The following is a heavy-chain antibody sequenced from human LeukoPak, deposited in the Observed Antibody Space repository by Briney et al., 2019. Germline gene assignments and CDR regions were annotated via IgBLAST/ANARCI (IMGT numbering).Heavy chain of an antibody. Sequence: GGSLRLPCAASGFTFSSYAMSWVRQAPGKGLEWVSAFSGSGGSTYYADSVKGRFTISRDNSKSTLYLQMNSLRAEDTAVYYCAKRHSSSWYFWGQGTLVTVSS. CDR1: GFTFSSYA. D-gene: IGHD6-13*01. CDR3: AKRHSSSWYF. J-gene: IGHJ4*02. V-gene: IGHV3-23*01. CDR2: FSGSGGST.